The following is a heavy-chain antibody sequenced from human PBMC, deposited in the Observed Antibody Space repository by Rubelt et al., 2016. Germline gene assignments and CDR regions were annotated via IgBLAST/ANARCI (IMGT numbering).Heavy chain of an antibody. J-gene: IGHJ6*02. CDR3: ARRPDGLDV. V-gene: IGHV4-59*12. CDR2: IYYSGST. CDR1: GGSISSYY. Sequence: QLQLQESGPGLVKPSETLSLTCTVSGGSISSYYWNWIRQPPGKGLEWIGCIYYSGSTNYNPSLKSRVTISVDTSKNQFSRRLASVAAADTAVYYCARRPDGLDVWGQGTTVTVS.